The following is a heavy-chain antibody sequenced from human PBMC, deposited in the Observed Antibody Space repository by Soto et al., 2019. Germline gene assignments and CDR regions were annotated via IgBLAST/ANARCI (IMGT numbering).Heavy chain of an antibody. CDR2: ISHDPSKT. CDR3: AKDTYYYSSSVYYVFDS. CDR1: RFTFNSYG. J-gene: IGHJ4*02. V-gene: IGHV3-30*18. Sequence: PGGSLRLSYAAFRFTFNSYGIHWVRQAPGKGMEWVAVISHDPSKTNYADSVRGRVTISRDNSKDTVYLQMNSLRAEDTAVYYCAKDTYYYSSSVYYVFDSWGQGTLVTVSS. D-gene: IGHD3-22*01.